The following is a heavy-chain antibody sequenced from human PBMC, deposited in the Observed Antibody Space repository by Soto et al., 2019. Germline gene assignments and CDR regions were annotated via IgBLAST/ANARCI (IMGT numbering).Heavy chain of an antibody. Sequence: GGSLRLSCAASGFTFSNAWMSWVRQAPGKGLEWVGRIKSKTDGGTTDYAAPVKGRFTISRDDSKNTLYLQMNSLKTEDTAVYYCTTDLGYSQSYYGMDVWGQGTTVTVSS. CDR1: GFTFSNAW. D-gene: IGHD4-4*01. J-gene: IGHJ6*02. CDR3: TTDLGYSQSYYGMDV. V-gene: IGHV3-15*01. CDR2: IKSKTDGGTT.